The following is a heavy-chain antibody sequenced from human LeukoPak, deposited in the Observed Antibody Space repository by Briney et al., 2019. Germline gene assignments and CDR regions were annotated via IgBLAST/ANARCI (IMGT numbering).Heavy chain of an antibody. CDR1: GFTFSSYW. V-gene: IGHV3-7*01. D-gene: IGHD6-6*01. J-gene: IGHJ3*02. CDR2: IKQDGSEK. Sequence: GGSLRLSCAASGFTFSSYWMSWVRQAPGKGLEWVANIKQDGSEKYYVDSVKGRFTISRDNAKNSLYLQMNSLRAEDTAVYYCARESPGSSGAFDIWGQGTMVTVSS. CDR3: ARESPGSSGAFDI.